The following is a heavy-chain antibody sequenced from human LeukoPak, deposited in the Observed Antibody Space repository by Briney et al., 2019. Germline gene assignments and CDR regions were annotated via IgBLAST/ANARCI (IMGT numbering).Heavy chain of an antibody. J-gene: IGHJ3*02. Sequence: GESLKISCKGSGYSFTSYWIGWVRQMPGKGLEWMGIIYPGDSDTRYRPSFQGQITSSADKSISPAYLQWSSLKASDTAMYYCASTYYYDSSGSSDAFDIWGQGTVVTVSS. D-gene: IGHD3-22*01. V-gene: IGHV5-51*01. CDR2: IYPGDSDT. CDR1: GYSFTSYW. CDR3: ASTYYYDSSGSSDAFDI.